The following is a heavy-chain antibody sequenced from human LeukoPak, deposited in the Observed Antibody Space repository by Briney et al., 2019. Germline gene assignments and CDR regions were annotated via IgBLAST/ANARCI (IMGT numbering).Heavy chain of an antibody. CDR1: EFTFSRYW. V-gene: IGHV3-7*03. J-gene: IGHJ6*04. Sequence: GGTLRLSCAASEFTFSRYWMSWVRQAPRKGVGRVANIKQDGSEKYYVDSVKGRFTISRDNAKNSLYLQMNSLRAEDTAVYYCARDSTMVRGVIPSYYYGMDVWGKGTTVTVSS. CDR3: ARDSTMVRGVIPSYYYGMDV. CDR2: IKQDGSEK. D-gene: IGHD3-10*01.